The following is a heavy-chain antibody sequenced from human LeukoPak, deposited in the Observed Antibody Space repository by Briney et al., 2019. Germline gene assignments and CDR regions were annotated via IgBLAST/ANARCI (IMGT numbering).Heavy chain of an antibody. J-gene: IGHJ4*02. Sequence: EASVKVSCKASGYTFTGYYMHWVRQAPGQGLEWMGWINPNSGGTNYAQKFQSRVTMTRDTSISTAYMELSRLRSDDTAVYYCARVEGVPTPPYYFDYWGQGTLVTVSS. CDR3: ARVEGVPTPPYYFDY. CDR1: GYTFTGYY. D-gene: IGHD2-8*01. V-gene: IGHV1-2*02. CDR2: INPNSGGT.